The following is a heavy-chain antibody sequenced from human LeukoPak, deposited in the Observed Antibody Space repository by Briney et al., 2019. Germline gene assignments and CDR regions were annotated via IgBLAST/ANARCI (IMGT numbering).Heavy chain of an antibody. CDR3: ARRPLWSGYHDY. V-gene: IGHV4-39*01. J-gene: IGHJ4*02. Sequence: CTVSGGSISSSSYYWGWIRQPPGKGLEWIGSIYYSGSTYYSPSLKSRVTISVDTSKNQFSLKLSSVTAADTAVYYCARRPLWSGYHDYWGQGTLVTVSS. CDR2: IYYSGST. CDR1: GGSISSSSYY. D-gene: IGHD3-3*01.